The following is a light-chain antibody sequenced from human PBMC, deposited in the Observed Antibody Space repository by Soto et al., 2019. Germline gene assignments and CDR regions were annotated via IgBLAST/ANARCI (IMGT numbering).Light chain of an antibody. Sequence: EVVLTQSPVTLSLSPGERATLSGRASQSFRGLLAWYQQKPGQAPRLLIYDAYNRATGIPPRFSGSGSGTDFTLTISSLEPEDSAVYYCQQRHMWPIKFGQGTRLEI. CDR2: DAY. CDR1: QSFRGL. V-gene: IGKV3-11*01. J-gene: IGKJ5*01. CDR3: QQRHMWPIK.